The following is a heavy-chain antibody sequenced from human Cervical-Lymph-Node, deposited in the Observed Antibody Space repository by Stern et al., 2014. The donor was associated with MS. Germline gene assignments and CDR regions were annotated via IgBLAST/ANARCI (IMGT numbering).Heavy chain of an antibody. CDR3: ARHVQGFDY. CDR1: GYSFTIYY. CDR2: ISPYGSDT. J-gene: IGHJ4*02. Sequence: VQLVQSGAEVKKPGESLKISCKLSGYSFTIYYIAWVRQLPGKGLEWMGVISPYGSDTTYSPSFQGQVTISADKSIPTAYLQWSSLRASDTAMYYCARHVQGFDYWGQGTLVTVSS. V-gene: IGHV5-51*01.